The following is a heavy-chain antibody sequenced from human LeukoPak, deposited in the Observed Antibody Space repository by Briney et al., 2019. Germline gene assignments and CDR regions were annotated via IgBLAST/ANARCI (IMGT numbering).Heavy chain of an antibody. J-gene: IGHJ3*02. D-gene: IGHD6-6*01. CDR2: IYYSGST. CDR1: SGSISSYY. CDR3: ARGSAARVAFDI. V-gene: IGHV4-59*01. Sequence: SETLSLTCTVSSGSISSYYWSWIRQPPGKGLEWIGYIYYSGSTNYNPSLKSRVTISVDTSKNQFSLKLSSVTAADTAVYYCARGSAARVAFDIWGQGTMVTVSS.